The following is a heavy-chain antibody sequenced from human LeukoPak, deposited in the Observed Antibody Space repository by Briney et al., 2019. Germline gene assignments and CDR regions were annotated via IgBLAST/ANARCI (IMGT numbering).Heavy chain of an antibody. CDR2: IIPIFGTA. D-gene: IGHD6-13*01. CDR3: ARRSLQRIAAAGTGAFDI. J-gene: IGHJ3*02. Sequence: SVKVSCKASGGTFSSYAISWVRQAPGQGLEWMGGIIPIFGTANYAQKFQGRVTITADESTSTAYMELSSLRSEDTAVYYCARRSLQRIAAAGTGAFDIWGQGTMVTVSS. CDR1: GGTFSSYA. V-gene: IGHV1-69*13.